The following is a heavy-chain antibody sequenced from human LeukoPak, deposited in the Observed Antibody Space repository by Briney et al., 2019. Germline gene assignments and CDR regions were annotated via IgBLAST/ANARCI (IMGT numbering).Heavy chain of an antibody. Sequence: SETLSLTCAVYDGSFSGYYWSWIRQPPGKGLEWIGEINHSGSTNYNPSLKSRVTISVDTSKNKFSLKLSSVTAADTAVYYCARLGGSGSYKGYYYYMDVWGKGTTVTVSS. J-gene: IGHJ6*03. CDR3: ARLGGSGSYKGYYYYMDV. CDR2: INHSGST. CDR1: DGSFSGYY. D-gene: IGHD3-10*01. V-gene: IGHV4-34*01.